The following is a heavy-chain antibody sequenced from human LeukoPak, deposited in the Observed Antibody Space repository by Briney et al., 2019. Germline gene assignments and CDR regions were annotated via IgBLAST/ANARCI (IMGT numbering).Heavy chain of an antibody. J-gene: IGHJ3*02. D-gene: IGHD3-22*01. Sequence: GGSLRLSCAASGFTFRSYSMHWVREAPGKGLEWVSYISSTSSTIYYADSVKGRFTISRDNAKNSLYLQMNSLRDEDTAVYYCARAAPYYYDSSGYSAFDSWGQGTMVTVSA. V-gene: IGHV3-48*02. CDR1: GFTFRSYS. CDR3: ARAAPYYYDSSGYSAFDS. CDR2: ISSTSSTI.